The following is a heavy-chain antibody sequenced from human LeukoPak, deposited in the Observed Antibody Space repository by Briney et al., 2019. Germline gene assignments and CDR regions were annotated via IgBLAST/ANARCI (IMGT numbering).Heavy chain of an antibody. CDR1: GFTFSSYT. CDR2: ISTSSSYI. Sequence: GGSLRLSCAASGFTFSSYTMNWVRQGPGKGLEWVSSISTSSSYIHHADSVKGRFTISRGNAKNSLFLQMNSLRAEDTAVYYCARDIATAGHFAFDYCGQGTLVTVSS. V-gene: IGHV3-21*01. J-gene: IGHJ4*02. CDR3: ARDIATAGHFAFDY. D-gene: IGHD6-13*01.